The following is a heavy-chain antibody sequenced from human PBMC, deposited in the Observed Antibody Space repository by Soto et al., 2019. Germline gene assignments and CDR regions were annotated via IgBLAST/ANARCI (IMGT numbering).Heavy chain of an antibody. CDR3: AREGGVSGWYWGGDY. D-gene: IGHD6-19*01. J-gene: IGHJ4*02. V-gene: IGHV3-30-3*01. Sequence: GGSLRLSCAASGSTFSSFPMHWVRQAPGKGLERVALISYDGSNKYYTDSVKGRFTISRDNSKNTLYSQMNSLRAEDTALYYCAREGGVSGWYWGGDYWGQGTPVTVSS. CDR2: ISYDGSNK. CDR1: GSTFSSFP.